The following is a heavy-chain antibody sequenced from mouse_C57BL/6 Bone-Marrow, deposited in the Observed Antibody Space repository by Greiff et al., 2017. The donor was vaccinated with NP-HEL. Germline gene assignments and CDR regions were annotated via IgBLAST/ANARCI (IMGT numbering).Heavy chain of an antibody. Sequence: QVQLQQPGAELVMPGASVKLSCKASGYTFTSYWMHWVKQRPGQGLEWIGEIDPSDSYTNYNQKFKGKSTLTVDKSSSTAYMQLSSLTSEDSAGYYCAREAYGSSYGGNYFDYWGQGTTLTVSS. CDR2: IDPSDSYT. CDR3: AREAYGSSYGGNYFDY. D-gene: IGHD1-1*01. V-gene: IGHV1-69*01. J-gene: IGHJ2*01. CDR1: GYTFTSYW.